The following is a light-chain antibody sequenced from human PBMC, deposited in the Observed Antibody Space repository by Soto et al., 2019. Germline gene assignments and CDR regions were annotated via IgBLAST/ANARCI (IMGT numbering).Light chain of an antibody. CDR1: QTISSW. V-gene: IGKV1-5*01. J-gene: IGKJ1*01. CDR2: DAS. CDR3: QQYNSYPWT. Sequence: DIQRTQSPSSMSGSVGDRVTITCRASQTISSWLAWYQQKPGKAPKPLIYDASSLESGVPSRFSGSGSGTEFTLTITSLQPDDFATYYCQQYNSYPWTFGQGTKVDIK.